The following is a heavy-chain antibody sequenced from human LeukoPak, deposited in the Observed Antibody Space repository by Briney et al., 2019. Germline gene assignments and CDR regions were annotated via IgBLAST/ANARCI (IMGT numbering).Heavy chain of an antibody. CDR2: ISGSGGST. D-gene: IGHD6-13*01. Sequence: GGSLRLSCAASGFTFSSYAMSWVRQAPGKGLEWVSAISGSGGSTYYADSVKGRFTISRDNSKNTLYLQMNSLRAEDTAVYYCAKYPDYTFRQQLVPGDYYYYMDVWGKGTTVTVSS. CDR3: AKYPDYTFRQQLVPGDYYYYMDV. J-gene: IGHJ6*03. V-gene: IGHV3-23*01. CDR1: GFTFSSYA.